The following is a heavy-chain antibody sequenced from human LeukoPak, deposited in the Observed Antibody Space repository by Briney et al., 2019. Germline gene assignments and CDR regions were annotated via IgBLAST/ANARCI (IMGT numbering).Heavy chain of an antibody. CDR1: GYTFTSYG. Sequence: ASVTVSCTASGYTFTSYGISWVRQAPGQGLEWMGWISAYNGNTNYAQKLQGRVTMTTDTSTSTAYMELRSLRSDDTAAYYCARGPLFVVVPAATDYWGQGTLVTVSS. D-gene: IGHD2-2*01. CDR2: ISAYNGNT. CDR3: ARGPLFVVVPAATDY. V-gene: IGHV1-18*04. J-gene: IGHJ4*02.